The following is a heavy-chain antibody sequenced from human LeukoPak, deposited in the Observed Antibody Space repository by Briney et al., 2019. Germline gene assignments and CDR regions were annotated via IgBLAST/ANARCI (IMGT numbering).Heavy chain of an antibody. Sequence: PGGSLRLSCAASGFTFSNYAMGWLRQALGKGLEWVSAISGSGGSTYYADSVKGRFTISRDNSKNTLYLQMNSLRAEDTAVYYCAKGHGIVVVVAATKFDYWGQGTLVTVSS. J-gene: IGHJ4*02. CDR1: GFTFSNYA. CDR3: AKGHGIVVVVAATKFDY. D-gene: IGHD2-15*01. CDR2: ISGSGGST. V-gene: IGHV3-23*01.